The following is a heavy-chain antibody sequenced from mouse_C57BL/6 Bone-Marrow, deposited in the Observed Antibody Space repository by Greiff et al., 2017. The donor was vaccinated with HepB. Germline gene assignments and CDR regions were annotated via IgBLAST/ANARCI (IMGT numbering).Heavy chain of an antibody. CDR1: GFTFSSYG. CDR3: ARQRTLTVS. V-gene: IGHV5-6*01. Sequence: EVQLVESGGDLVKPGGSLKLSCAASGFTFSSYGMSWVRQTPDKRLEWVATISSGGGYTYYPDSVKGRFTISRDNAKNTLYLQMSSLKSEDTAMYYCARQRTLTVSGGQGTLVTVSA. J-gene: IGHJ3*01. CDR2: ISSGGGYT.